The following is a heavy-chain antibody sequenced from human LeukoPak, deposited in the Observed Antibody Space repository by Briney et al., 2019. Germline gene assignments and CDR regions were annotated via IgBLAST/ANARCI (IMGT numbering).Heavy chain of an antibody. V-gene: IGHV3-15*01. CDR1: GFTFSSYA. Sequence: GGSLRPSCAASGFTFSSYAMSWVRQAPGKGLEWIGRVKSKTDGGTTDYAAPVKGRFTISRDDSKNTLYLQMNSLKTEDTAVYYCTTYSSDSSGYYQFDYWGQGTLVTVSS. CDR2: VKSKTDGGTT. D-gene: IGHD3-22*01. J-gene: IGHJ4*02. CDR3: TTYSSDSSGYYQFDY.